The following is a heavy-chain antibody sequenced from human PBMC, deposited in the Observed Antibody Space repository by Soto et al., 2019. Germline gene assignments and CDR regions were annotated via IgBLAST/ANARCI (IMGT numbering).Heavy chain of an antibody. CDR1: GFPFRGSV. Sequence: EVQLLESGGGLIQPGGSLRLSCVASGFPFRGSVMNWVRQSPGKGLEWVSGISGSDGTTYYADSVKGRFTISRDNSKNRMDLQMNSLISEDTGVYFCAKATGDVLARGAVFDFWGPGALVTVSS. CDR2: ISGSDGTT. J-gene: IGHJ4*02. V-gene: IGHV3-23*01. D-gene: IGHD3-10*01. CDR3: AKATGDVLARGAVFDF.